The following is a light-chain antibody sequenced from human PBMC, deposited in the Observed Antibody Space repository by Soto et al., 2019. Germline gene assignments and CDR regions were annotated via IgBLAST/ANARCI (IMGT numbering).Light chain of an antibody. CDR3: QQYAASPLT. CDR2: RAS. Sequence: EIVLTQSSGTLSLSPGERVTLSCRASQSVSSNYLAWYQQKSGQAPRLLIHRASTRATGIPDRFSGSGSGTDFSLIISRLEPEDSAVYYCQQYAASPLTFGGGTKLEIK. J-gene: IGKJ4*01. CDR1: QSVSSNY. V-gene: IGKV3-20*01.